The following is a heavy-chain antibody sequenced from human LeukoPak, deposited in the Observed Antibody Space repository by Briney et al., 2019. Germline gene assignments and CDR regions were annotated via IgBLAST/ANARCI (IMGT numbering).Heavy chain of an antibody. D-gene: IGHD2-2*01. Sequence: GGSLRLSCAASGFNFSNYWMHWVRQAPGKGLVWVSRIKNDGSTTNYADSVKGRFTISRDNAKNTVDLQMNSLRAEDTAVYYCTRRIAGCQGSSCRGGFDDWGQGTLVTVSS. CDR1: GFNFSNYW. CDR3: TRRIAGCQGSSCRGGFDD. V-gene: IGHV3-74*01. CDR2: IKNDGSTT. J-gene: IGHJ4*02.